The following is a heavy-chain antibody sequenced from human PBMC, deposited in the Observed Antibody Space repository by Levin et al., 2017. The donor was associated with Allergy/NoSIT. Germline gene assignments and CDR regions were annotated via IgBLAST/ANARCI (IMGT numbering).Heavy chain of an antibody. CDR2: ISGSGGST. D-gene: IGHD5/OR15-5a*01. J-gene: IGHJ4*02. CDR3: AKDTSGSTTSYFDY. CDR1: GFTFSSYA. Sequence: ETLSLTCAASGFTFSSYAMNWVRQAPGKGLEWVSAISGSGGSTYYADSVKGRFTISRDNSKNTLYLQMNSLRAEDTAVYYCAKDTSGSTTSYFDYWGQGTLVTVSS. V-gene: IGHV3-23*01.